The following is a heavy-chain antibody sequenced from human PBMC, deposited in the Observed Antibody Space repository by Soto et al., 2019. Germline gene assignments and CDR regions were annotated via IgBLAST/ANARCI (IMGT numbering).Heavy chain of an antibody. CDR1: GGIFSSYA. V-gene: IGHV1-69*12. CDR3: ARGGEQWLVQDWFDP. CDR2: IIPIFGTA. J-gene: IGHJ5*02. D-gene: IGHD6-19*01. Sequence: QVQLVQSGAEVKKPGSSVKVSCKSSGGIFSSYAISWMRQAPRKGLEWMGGIIPIFGTANYAQKFQGRVTITADESTSTVYMELSSLRSEDTAVYYCARGGEQWLVQDWFDPWGQGTLVTVSS.